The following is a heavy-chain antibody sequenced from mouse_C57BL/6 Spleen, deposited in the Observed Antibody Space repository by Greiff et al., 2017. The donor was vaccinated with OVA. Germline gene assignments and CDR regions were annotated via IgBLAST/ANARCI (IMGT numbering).Heavy chain of an antibody. CDR2: ISSGGDYI. J-gene: IGHJ1*03. CDR3: TRHDWYFDV. V-gene: IGHV5-9-1*02. Sequence: EVQVVESGEGLVKPGGSLKLSCAASGFTFSSYAMSWVRQTPEKRLEGVAYISSGGDYIYYADTVKGRFTISRDNATNTLYLQMSRLKSEDTAMYYCTRHDWYFDVWGTGTTVTVSS. CDR1: GFTFSSYA.